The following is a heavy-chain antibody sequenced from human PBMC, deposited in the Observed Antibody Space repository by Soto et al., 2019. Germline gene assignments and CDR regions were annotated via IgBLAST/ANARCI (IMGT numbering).Heavy chain of an antibody. CDR1: GFSLSTYGMR. J-gene: IGHJ4*02. CDR2: IDWEDVR. CDR3: ARGREDSYYFDY. V-gene: IGHV2-70*04. D-gene: IGHD3-10*01. Sequence: GSGPTLVNPTQTLTLTCTFSGFSLSTYGMRVTWIRQPPGKALEWIAHIDWEDVRFYSTSLKPRVALSKGTSKNQVVLRLTNMDPADTGTYYCARGREDSYYFDYWGQGIMVTVSS.